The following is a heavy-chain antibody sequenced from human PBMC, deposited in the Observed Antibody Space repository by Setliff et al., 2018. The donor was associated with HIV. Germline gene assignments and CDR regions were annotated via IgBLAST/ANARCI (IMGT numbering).Heavy chain of an antibody. CDR3: AREDHSGSNWFDP. Sequence: GGSLRLSCAASGFTVSNNYMSWVRQAPGKGPESVSAISSDGTTTYYTDSVRGRFTISRDNSKNTLYLHMGSLRIEDTALYYCAREDHSGSNWFDPWGQGTLVTVSS. CDR1: GFTVSNNY. J-gene: IGHJ5*02. D-gene: IGHD1-26*01. CDR2: ISSDGTTT. V-gene: IGHV3-64*02.